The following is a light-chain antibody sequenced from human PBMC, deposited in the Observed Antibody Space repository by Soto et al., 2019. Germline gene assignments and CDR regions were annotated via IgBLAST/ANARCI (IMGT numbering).Light chain of an antibody. CDR3: QQYDSLPRT. J-gene: IGKJ5*01. CDR2: DVS. CDR1: QDISNY. V-gene: IGKV1-33*01. Sequence: DIQMTQSPPSLSVSVGDRVTITCQASQDISNYLHWFQQKPGKAPQLLIFDVSNLQTGVPSRFSGGGSGTDFALTISSLEPEDIATYYCQQYDSLPRTVGQGTRLESK.